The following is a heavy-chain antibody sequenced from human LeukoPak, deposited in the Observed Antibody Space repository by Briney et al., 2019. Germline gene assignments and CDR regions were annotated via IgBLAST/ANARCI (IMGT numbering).Heavy chain of an antibody. V-gene: IGHV1-69*13. Sequence: ASVKVSCKASGGTFSSYAISWVRQAPGQGLEWMGGIIPIFGTANYAQKFQGRVTITADESTSTAYMELSSLRSEDTAVYYCARAMVRGAPAGMDVWGKGTTVTVSS. CDR3: ARAMVRGAPAGMDV. D-gene: IGHD3-10*01. J-gene: IGHJ6*04. CDR2: IIPIFGTA. CDR1: GGTFSSYA.